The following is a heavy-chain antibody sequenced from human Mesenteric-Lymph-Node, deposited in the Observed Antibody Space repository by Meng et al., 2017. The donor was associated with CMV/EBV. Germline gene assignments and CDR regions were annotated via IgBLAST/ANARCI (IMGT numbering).Heavy chain of an antibody. CDR3: TSAYSSSWFG. CDR2: IRTKANNYAT. Sequence: GGSLRLSCAASGFTFSGSAMHWVRQASGKGLEWVGRIRTKANNYATVYAASVKGRFTISRDDSQNTAYLQMNSLKTEDTAVYYCTSAYSSSWFGWGQGTLVTVSS. J-gene: IGHJ4*02. D-gene: IGHD6-13*01. CDR1: GFTFSGSA. V-gene: IGHV3-73*01.